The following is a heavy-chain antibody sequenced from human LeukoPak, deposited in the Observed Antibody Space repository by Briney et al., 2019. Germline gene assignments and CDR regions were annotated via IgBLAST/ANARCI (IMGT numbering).Heavy chain of an antibody. D-gene: IGHD4-17*01. V-gene: IGHV3-23*01. CDR3: AKGHGDWGGNYLDH. J-gene: IGHJ4*02. Sequence: GGSLRLSCIASGFTFTHYAMTWVRQAPGKGLEWVSDISASGSTIHYADSVKGRFTVSRDNSKNTVFLEMISLRVEDTALYHCAKGHGDWGGNYLDHWGQGAQVTVSS. CDR1: GFTFTHYA. CDR2: ISASGSTI.